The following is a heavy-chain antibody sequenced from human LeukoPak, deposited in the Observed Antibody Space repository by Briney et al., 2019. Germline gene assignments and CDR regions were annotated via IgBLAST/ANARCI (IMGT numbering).Heavy chain of an antibody. CDR1: GFTFDDYA. D-gene: IGHD3-16*01. Sequence: GGSLRLSCAASGFTFDDYAMHWVRQAPGKGLEWVSYITWNSGIKGYADSGKGRFTISRDNAKNSLILQINSLRLEDTALYYCAKLGGAFDIWGQGTMVIVSS. CDR3: AKLGGAFDI. J-gene: IGHJ3*02. CDR2: ITWNSGIK. V-gene: IGHV3-9*01.